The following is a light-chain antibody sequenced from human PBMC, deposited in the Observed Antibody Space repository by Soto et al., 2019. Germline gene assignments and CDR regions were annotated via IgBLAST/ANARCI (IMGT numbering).Light chain of an antibody. J-gene: IGKJ1*01. CDR2: GAS. Sequence: EIAITQTAATLSVSPGERATLSRRASHRVSSNLAWYQQKPGQAPRLLIYGASTRATGVPARFSGSRSGTEFTLTISSLQTEDFAVYYCQQYNNWPPGTFGQGTKVDI. CDR3: QQYNNWPPGT. CDR1: HRVSSN. V-gene: IGKV3-15*01.